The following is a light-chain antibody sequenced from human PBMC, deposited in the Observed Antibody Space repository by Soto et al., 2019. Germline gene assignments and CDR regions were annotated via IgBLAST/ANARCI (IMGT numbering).Light chain of an antibody. Sequence: IEVTQSPSSLAASVGDRVTITCRASQGIRNDLGWYQQKPGKAPNLLIYAAFSLHSGVPSRFSGSGSGTDFTLTISSLQPGDFASYYCQQSYNTPYTFGQGTKVDIK. V-gene: IGKV1-39*01. CDR3: QQSYNTPYT. CDR1: QGIRND. CDR2: AAF. J-gene: IGKJ2*01.